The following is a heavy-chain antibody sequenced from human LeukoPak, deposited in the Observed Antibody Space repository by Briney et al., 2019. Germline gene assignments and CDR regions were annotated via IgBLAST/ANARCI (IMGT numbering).Heavy chain of an antibody. CDR2: IIPIFGTA. CDR1: GGTFSSYA. J-gene: IGHJ5*02. V-gene: IGHV1-69*05. Sequence: SVTVSCKASGGTFSSYAISWVRQAPGQGFEWMGRIIPIFGTANYAQKFQGRVTITTDESTSTAYMELSSLRSEDTAVYYCARDQIPAAAIPNWFDPWGQGTLVTVSS. D-gene: IGHD2-2*01. CDR3: ARDQIPAAAIPNWFDP.